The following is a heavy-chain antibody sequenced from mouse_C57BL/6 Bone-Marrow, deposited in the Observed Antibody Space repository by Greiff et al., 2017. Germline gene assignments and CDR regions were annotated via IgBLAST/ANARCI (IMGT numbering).Heavy chain of an antibody. D-gene: IGHD1-1*01. CDR2: IDPSDSYT. V-gene: IGHV1-59*01. J-gene: IGHJ2*01. Sequence: VQLQQPGAELVRPGTSVKLSCKASGYTFTSYWMHWVKQRPGQGLEWIGVIDPSDSYTNYNQKFKGKATLTVDTSSSTAYMQLSSLTSEDSAVYYCARFPTTVVEFDYWGQGTTLTVAS. CDR3: ARFPTTVVEFDY. CDR1: GYTFTSYW.